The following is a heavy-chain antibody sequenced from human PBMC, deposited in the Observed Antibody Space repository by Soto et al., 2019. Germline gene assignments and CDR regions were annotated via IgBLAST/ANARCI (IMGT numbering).Heavy chain of an antibody. V-gene: IGHV3-48*02. J-gene: IGHJ6*02. CDR3: ARDMVRGVTLYYYGMDV. CDR1: GVTFSSYS. Sequence: GGVLRLSWAAPGVTFSSYSKNRVRQGPGEGLEWVSYISSSSSTIYYADSVKGRFTISRDNAKNSLYLQMNSLRDEDTAVYYCARDMVRGVTLYYYGMDVWGQGTTVTVSS. CDR2: ISSSSSTI. D-gene: IGHD3-10*01.